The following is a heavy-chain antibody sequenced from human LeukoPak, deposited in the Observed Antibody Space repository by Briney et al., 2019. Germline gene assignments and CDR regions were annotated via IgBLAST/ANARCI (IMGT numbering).Heavy chain of an antibody. Sequence: PGGSLRLSCAASGFTFSSYSMDWVRQAPGKGLEWVPYISSSSSSIYYADSVKGRFTISRDNVKNSLYLQMNSLRAEDTAVYYCARVLYYDSSGLPGTLGYWGQGTLVTVSS. CDR2: ISSSSSSI. D-gene: IGHD3-22*01. J-gene: IGHJ4*02. CDR3: ARVLYYDSSGLPGTLGY. V-gene: IGHV3-48*01. CDR1: GFTFSSYS.